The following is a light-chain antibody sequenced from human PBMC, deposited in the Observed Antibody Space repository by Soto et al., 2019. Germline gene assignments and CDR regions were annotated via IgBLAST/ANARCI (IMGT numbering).Light chain of an antibody. CDR2: VAS. CDR1: QSVSSTY. CDR3: QRYDISPFP. Sequence: EIVLTQSPGTLSLSPGERATLSCRASQSVSSTYLALYQQKPGQAPRLLVYVASSRDTGIPDRSSGSGSGTDFTITMSSLEPDDFAVYYCQRYDISPFPFGQGTKLEIK. J-gene: IGKJ2*01. V-gene: IGKV3-20*01.